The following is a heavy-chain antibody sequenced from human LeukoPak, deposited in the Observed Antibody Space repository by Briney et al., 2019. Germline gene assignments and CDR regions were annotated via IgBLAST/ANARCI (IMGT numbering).Heavy chain of an antibody. V-gene: IGHV3-53*01. D-gene: IGHD4-17*01. CDR1: GFLVNTNY. J-gene: IGHJ4*02. CDR3: ARDSYGDANFDS. Sequence: GGSLRLSCAASGFLVNTNYMTWVRQAPGRGLECVSFIYADGNTYYADSVKGRFTISRDISKNEVYLQMNSLRAEDTAVYYCARDSYGDANFDSWGQGTLVTVSS. CDR2: IYADGNT.